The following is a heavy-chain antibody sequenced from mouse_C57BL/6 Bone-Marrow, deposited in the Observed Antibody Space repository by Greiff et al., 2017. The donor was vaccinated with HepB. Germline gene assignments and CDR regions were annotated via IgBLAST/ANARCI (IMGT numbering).Heavy chain of an antibody. D-gene: IGHD1-1*01. J-gene: IGHJ2*01. Sequence: QVQLQQPGAELVRPGTSVKLSCKASGYTFTSYWMHWVKQRPGQGLEWIGVIDPSDSYTNYNQKFKGKATLTVDTSSSTAYMQLSSLTSEDSAVYYCARSLITTVVATPLDYWGQGTTLTVSS. CDR3: ARSLITTVVATPLDY. V-gene: IGHV1-59*01. CDR2: IDPSDSYT. CDR1: GYTFTSYW.